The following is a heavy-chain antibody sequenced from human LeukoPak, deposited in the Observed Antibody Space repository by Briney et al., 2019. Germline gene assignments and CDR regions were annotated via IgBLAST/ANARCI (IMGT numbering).Heavy chain of an antibody. CDR2: IYYSGST. J-gene: IGHJ5*02. Sequence: SETLSLTCTVSGGSLSSGDYYWSWIRQPPGKGLEWIGYIYYSGSTYYNPSLKSRVTISVDTSKNQFSLKLSSVTAADTAVYYCARGTSGDYDRFDPWGQGTLVTVSS. CDR1: GGSLSSGDYY. CDR3: ARGTSGDYDRFDP. V-gene: IGHV4-30-4*01. D-gene: IGHD3-9*01.